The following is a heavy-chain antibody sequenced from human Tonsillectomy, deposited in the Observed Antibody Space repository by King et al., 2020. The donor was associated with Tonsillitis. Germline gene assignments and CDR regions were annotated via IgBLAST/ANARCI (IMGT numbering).Heavy chain of an antibody. D-gene: IGHD3-16*01. CDR2: ISNSGNT. Sequence: LQLQESGPGLVKPSETLSLTCTVSGGSISTYYWSWIRQPPGKGLEWIGYISNSGNTNYNPSLKSRVTISADTSKNQFSLNLNSVTAADTAVYYCARHGAYFDYWGQGTLVTVSP. V-gene: IGHV4-59*08. CDR3: ARHGAYFDY. J-gene: IGHJ4*02. CDR1: GGSISTYY.